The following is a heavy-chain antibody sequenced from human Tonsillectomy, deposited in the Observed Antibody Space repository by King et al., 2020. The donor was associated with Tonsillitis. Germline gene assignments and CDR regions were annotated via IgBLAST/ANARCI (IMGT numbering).Heavy chain of an antibody. J-gene: IGHJ6*02. CDR1: GFTVTSNY. Sequence: VQLVESGGGLVQPGGSLRLSCAASGFTVTSNYMSWVRQAPGKGLEWVSIIYSDAGTYYADSVKGRFTISRHSSKNTLYLQMNSLRAEDTAVYYCAMISRSSSPYYYYGIDVWGQGTTVTVSS. CDR2: IYSDAGT. V-gene: IGHV3-53*04. CDR3: AMISRSSSPYYYYGIDV. D-gene: IGHD6-6*01.